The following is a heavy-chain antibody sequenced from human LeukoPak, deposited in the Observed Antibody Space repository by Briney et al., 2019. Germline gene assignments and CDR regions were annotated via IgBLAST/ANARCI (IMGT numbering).Heavy chain of an antibody. CDR2: INPNSGGT. Sequence: GASVKVSCKASGYTFTGYYMHWVRQAPGQGLEWRGWINPNSGGTNYAQKFQGRVTMTRDTSISTAYMELSRLRSDDTAVYYCARPIIAAAGTSGLVYYYYGMDVWGQGTTVTVSS. D-gene: IGHD6-13*01. CDR1: GYTFTGYY. CDR3: ARPIIAAAGTSGLVYYYYGMDV. J-gene: IGHJ6*02. V-gene: IGHV1-2*02.